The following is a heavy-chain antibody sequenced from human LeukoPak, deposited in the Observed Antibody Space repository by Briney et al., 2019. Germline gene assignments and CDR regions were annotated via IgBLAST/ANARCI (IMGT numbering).Heavy chain of an antibody. CDR2: INHSGST. Sequence: PSETLSLTCAVYGGSFSGYYWSWIRQPPGKGLEWIGVINHSGSTNYNPSLKSRVTISVDTSKNQFSLKLSSVTAADTAVYYCARGLPRHGPMVRGVRGGNYFDYWGQGTLVTVSS. V-gene: IGHV4-34*01. D-gene: IGHD3-10*01. J-gene: IGHJ4*02. CDR3: ARGLPRHGPMVRGVRGGNYFDY. CDR1: GGSFSGYY.